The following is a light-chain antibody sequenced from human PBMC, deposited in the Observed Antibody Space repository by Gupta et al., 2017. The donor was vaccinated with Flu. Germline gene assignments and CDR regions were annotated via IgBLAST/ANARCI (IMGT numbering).Light chain of an antibody. CDR1: ESIRNW. V-gene: IGKV1-5*03. J-gene: IGKJ2*01. CDR2: MAS. CDR3: QQYDTYLGT. Sequence: PSVVSATVGDRVTITGRASESIRNWLAWYQQKPGKAPKLLIYMASTLESGVPSRFSGSGSGTEFTLTISSLQPDDLATYYCQQYDTYLGTFGQGTKLEI.